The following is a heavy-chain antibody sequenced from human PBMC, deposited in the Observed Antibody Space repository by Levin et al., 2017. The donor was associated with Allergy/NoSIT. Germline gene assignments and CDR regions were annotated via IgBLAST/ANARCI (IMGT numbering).Heavy chain of an antibody. CDR3: ARGPDI. V-gene: IGHV3-21*01. J-gene: IGHJ4*02. CDR1: GFSFSIYT. Sequence: GGSLRLSCAASGFSFSIYTMNWVRQAPGKGLEWLSLISTNSAYIFYADSVRGRFTISRDNAKGSLSLQMDNLRDDDTAVYYCARGPDIWGQGTPVTVSS. CDR2: ISTNSAYI.